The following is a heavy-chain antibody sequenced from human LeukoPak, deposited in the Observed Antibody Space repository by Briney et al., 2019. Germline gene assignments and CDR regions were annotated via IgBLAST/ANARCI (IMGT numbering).Heavy chain of an antibody. CDR1: GFTFSSYW. D-gene: IGHD2-15*01. CDR2: INSDGSST. Sequence: GGSLRLSCAASGFTFSSYWMHWVRQAPGKGLVWVSRINSDGSSTSYADSVKGRFTISRDNAKNTLYLQMNSLRAEDTAVYYCARLYCGGGSCYSAYFDYWGQGTLVTVSS. CDR3: ARLYCGGGSCYSAYFDY. J-gene: IGHJ4*02. V-gene: IGHV3-74*01.